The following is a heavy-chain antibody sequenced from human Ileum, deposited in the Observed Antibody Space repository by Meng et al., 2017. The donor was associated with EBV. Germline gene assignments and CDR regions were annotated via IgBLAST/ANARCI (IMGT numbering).Heavy chain of an antibody. D-gene: IGHD2-15*01. Sequence: DVRWLGPGWGFTPPGGSLCSTFAVAWFSICNNYMTWVRPAQGQGLVCLSIIYSGGSTSYADSVKVRFTIARDTSKITVYLQMDSLRAEATAVYVCARERPQCIGGTCFFDYWGQGTLVTVSS. CDR1: WFSICNNY. J-gene: IGHJ4*02. CDR2: IYSGGST. CDR3: ARERPQCIGGTCFFDY. V-gene: IGHV3-53*01.